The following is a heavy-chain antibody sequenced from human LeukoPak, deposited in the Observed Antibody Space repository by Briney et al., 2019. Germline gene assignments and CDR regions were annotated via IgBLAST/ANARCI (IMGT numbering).Heavy chain of an antibody. CDR2: IHRDGRT. CDR3: GKTDIYFNPIDY. D-gene: IGHD3-9*01. CDR1: GVSISSSEW. Sequence: SETLSLTCAVSGVSISSSEWWIWVRQPPGQWLEWIGEIHRDGRTRYNPSLKSRVTMSIDYSKNQFSLKVSSVTAADTAIYYCGKTDIYFNPIDYWGPGSLVTVSS. J-gene: IGHJ4*02. V-gene: IGHV4-4*02.